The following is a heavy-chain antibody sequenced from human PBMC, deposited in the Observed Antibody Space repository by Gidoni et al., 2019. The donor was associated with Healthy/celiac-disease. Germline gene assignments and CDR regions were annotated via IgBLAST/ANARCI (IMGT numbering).Heavy chain of an antibody. Sequence: QVQLVQSGAEVKKPGASVKVSCKGSGYTFTSDGISGVRQAPGQGLEWMGWISAYNGNTNYAQKLQGRVTMTTDTSTSTAYMELRSLRSDDTAVYYCARDSDIVVVPAARYYYGMDVWGQGTTVTVSS. CDR1: GYTFTSDG. CDR2: ISAYNGNT. V-gene: IGHV1-18*01. D-gene: IGHD2-2*01. J-gene: IGHJ6*02. CDR3: ARDSDIVVVPAARYYYGMDV.